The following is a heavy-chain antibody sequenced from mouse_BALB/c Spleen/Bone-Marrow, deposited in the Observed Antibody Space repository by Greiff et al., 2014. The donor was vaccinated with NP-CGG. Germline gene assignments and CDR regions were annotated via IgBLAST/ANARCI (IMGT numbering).Heavy chain of an antibody. J-gene: IGHJ4*01. D-gene: IGHD1-1*01. Sequence: DVMLVESGPSLVKPSQTLSLTCSVPGDSITSGYWNWIRKFPGNKLEYMGYVSYSGSTYYNPSLKSRISITRDTSKNQYYLQLNSVTTEDTATYYCARGGGSSYNYAMDYWGQGTSVTVSS. V-gene: IGHV3-8*02. CDR3: ARGGGSSYNYAMDY. CDR2: VSYSGST. CDR1: GDSITSGY.